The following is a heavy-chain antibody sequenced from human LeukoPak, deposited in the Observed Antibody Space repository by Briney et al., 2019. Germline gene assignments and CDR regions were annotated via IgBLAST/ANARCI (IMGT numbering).Heavy chain of an antibody. CDR3: ARVITVYYYYGMDV. D-gene: IGHD3-22*01. Sequence: GGSLRLSCAASGFTFNSYEMNWVRQAPGKGLEWVSYISSSGSTIYYADSVKGRFTISRDNAKNSLYLQMNSLRAEDTAVYYCARVITVYYYYGMDVWGQGTTVTVSS. V-gene: IGHV3-48*03. CDR1: GFTFNSYE. J-gene: IGHJ6*02. CDR2: ISSSGSTI.